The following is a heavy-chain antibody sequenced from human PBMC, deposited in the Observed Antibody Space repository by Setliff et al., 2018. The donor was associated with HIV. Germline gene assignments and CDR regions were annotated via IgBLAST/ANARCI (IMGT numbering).Heavy chain of an antibody. D-gene: IGHD6-19*01. J-gene: IGHJ4*02. Sequence: GGSLRLSCAASGFTFGDYHMSWIRQAPGKRLEWVSYISGRSSDPNYADSVKGRFTISRDNAMNSVYLQMNSLRAEDTAMYYCVRPVREPVDWGRGTLVTVSS. CDR1: GFTFGDYH. CDR2: ISGRSSDP. CDR3: VRPVREPVD. V-gene: IGHV3-11*03.